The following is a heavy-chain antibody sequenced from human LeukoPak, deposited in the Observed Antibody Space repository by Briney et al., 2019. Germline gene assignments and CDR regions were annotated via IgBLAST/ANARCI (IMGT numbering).Heavy chain of an antibody. CDR2: ISYSGST. D-gene: IGHD1-26*01. Sequence: SETLSLTCTVSGGSVSRDNYSWSWIRQPPGKGLEWIGYISYSGSTNYNPSLKSRVTMSVDTSKNLFSLKVSSVTAADTAVYYCARGRSDYYGRDVWGQGTTVTVSS. V-gene: IGHV4-61*01. CDR1: GGSVSRDNYS. J-gene: IGHJ6*02. CDR3: ARGRSDYYGRDV.